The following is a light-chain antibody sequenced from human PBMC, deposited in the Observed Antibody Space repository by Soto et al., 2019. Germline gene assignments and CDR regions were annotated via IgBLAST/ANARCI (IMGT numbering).Light chain of an antibody. J-gene: IGKJ4*01. CDR2: AAS. CDR3: QKCKVDPFT. Sequence: DIHMTQSPSSLSASVGYRFTITCRARQGIDNYLAWYQQKPGKAPKLLIYAASTLQSGVPSRFTGSGSGTDFTLTISSLQPEDAETYYCQKCKVDPFTFGGGTKVDIK. V-gene: IGKV1-27*01. CDR1: QGIDNY.